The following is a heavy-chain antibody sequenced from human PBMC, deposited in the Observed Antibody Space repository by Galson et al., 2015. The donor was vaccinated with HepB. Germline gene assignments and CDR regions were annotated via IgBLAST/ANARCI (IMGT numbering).Heavy chain of an antibody. CDR1: GFTFSSYW. J-gene: IGHJ4*02. CDR3: ARDLLVVGGREDH. V-gene: IGHV3-7*03. D-gene: IGHD2-8*02. CDR2: IRPDGSEK. Sequence: SLRLSCAASGFTFSSYWMSWVRQAPGKGLEWVANIRPDGSEKHYVDSVKGRFTISRDNAQNSVWLQTNSLRVEDTAVYYCARDLLVVGGREDHWGLGTPVTVSS.